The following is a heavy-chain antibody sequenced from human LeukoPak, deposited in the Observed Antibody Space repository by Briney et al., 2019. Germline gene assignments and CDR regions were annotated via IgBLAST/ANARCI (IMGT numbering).Heavy chain of an antibody. J-gene: IGHJ4*02. D-gene: IGHD2-2*01. CDR2: VTASGAGT. CDR3: AKHYCSDTSCSVYSFDS. Sequence: GGSLRLSCAASGFTFDSYAMTWVRQAPGKGLEWVSTVTASGAGTYFADSVKGRFTISRDNSKNTLYLQMNSLRAEDTAVYYCAKHYCSDTSCSVYSFDSWGQGTLVTVSS. CDR1: GFTFDSYA. V-gene: IGHV3-23*01.